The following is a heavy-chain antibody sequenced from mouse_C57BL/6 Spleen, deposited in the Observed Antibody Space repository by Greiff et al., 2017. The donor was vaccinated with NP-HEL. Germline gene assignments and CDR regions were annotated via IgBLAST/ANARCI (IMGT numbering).Heavy chain of an antibody. Sequence: EVQLQQSGAELVRPGASVKLSCTASGFNIKDYYMHWVKQRPEQGLEWIGRIDPEDGDTEYAPKFQGKATMTADTSSNTAYLQLSSLTSEDTAVYYCTTPPDGYSWYFDVGGTGTTVTVSS. V-gene: IGHV14-1*01. CDR2: IDPEDGDT. CDR1: GFNIKDYY. CDR3: TTPPDGYSWYFDV. J-gene: IGHJ1*03. D-gene: IGHD2-3*01.